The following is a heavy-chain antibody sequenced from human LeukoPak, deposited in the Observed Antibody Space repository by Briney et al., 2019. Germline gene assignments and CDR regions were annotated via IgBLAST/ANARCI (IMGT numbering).Heavy chain of an antibody. CDR3: TRDQPYIDV. Sequence: PSETLSLTCTVSGYSISSGYYWGWIRQPPGKGLEWIGSIYHSGTTYYNPSLKSRVTISVDTSENQFSLKLSSVTAADTAVYYCTRDQPYIDVWGKGTTVTVSS. V-gene: IGHV4-38-2*02. J-gene: IGHJ6*03. CDR2: IYHSGTT. CDR1: GYSISSGYY.